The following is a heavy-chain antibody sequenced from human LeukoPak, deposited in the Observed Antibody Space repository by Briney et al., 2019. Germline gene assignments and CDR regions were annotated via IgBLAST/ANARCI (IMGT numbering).Heavy chain of an antibody. Sequence: GRSLRLSCAASGFTFSSYGMHWVRQAPGKGLEWVAVISYDGSNKYYADSVKGRFTISRDNSKNTLYLQMNSLRAEDTAVYYCARDKGYGDYPLGWFDPWGQGTLVTVSS. J-gene: IGHJ5*02. CDR2: ISYDGSNK. D-gene: IGHD4-17*01. V-gene: IGHV3-30*03. CDR1: GFTFSSYG. CDR3: ARDKGYGDYPLGWFDP.